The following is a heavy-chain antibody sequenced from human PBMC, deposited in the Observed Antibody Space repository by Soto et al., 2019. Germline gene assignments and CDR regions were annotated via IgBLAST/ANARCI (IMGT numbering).Heavy chain of an antibody. Sequence: EVQLVESGGGLVQPGGSLRLSCAASGFTFSDHYMDWVRQAPGKGLEWVGRIRNKANRYTTEYAASVIGRLTISRDDSKNSVYLQLNSLKSEDTAVYFCAKTFYASGSYFLDYRGQGTLVTVSS. CDR1: GFTFSDHY. V-gene: IGHV3-72*01. CDR2: IRNKANRYTT. D-gene: IGHD3-10*01. CDR3: AKTFYASGSYFLDY. J-gene: IGHJ4*02.